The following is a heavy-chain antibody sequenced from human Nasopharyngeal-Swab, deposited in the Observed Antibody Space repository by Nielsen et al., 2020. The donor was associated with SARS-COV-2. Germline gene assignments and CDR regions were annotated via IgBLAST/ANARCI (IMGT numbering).Heavy chain of an antibody. D-gene: IGHD3-3*01. CDR3: AKAKGDLWSGYSTGQYFDH. J-gene: IGHJ4*02. Sequence: GGSLRLSCTASGFNLRSYVMTWVRQPPGKGLEWVSVTYSDGLTTYYGDSVKGRFTISRDNSKNTLFLQMNSLRAEDTAVYYCAKAKGDLWSGYSTGQYFDHWGQGTHVTVSA. V-gene: IGHV3-23*03. CDR1: GFNLRSYV. CDR2: TYSDGLTT.